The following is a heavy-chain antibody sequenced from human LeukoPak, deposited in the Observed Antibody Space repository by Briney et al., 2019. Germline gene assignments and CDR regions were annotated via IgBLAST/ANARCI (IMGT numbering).Heavy chain of an antibody. CDR2: IYYSGST. V-gene: IGHV4-61*01. J-gene: IGHJ4*02. CDR3: ARGGGYGAYY. CDR1: GGSVTSDSSF. D-gene: IGHD3-16*01. Sequence: SETLSLTCTVSGGSVTSDSSFWSWIRQPPGKGLEWIGYIYYSGSTNYNPSLKSQVTISLDTSKNQFSLKVSSVTAADTAVYFWARGGGYGAYYGGQGPLVTVSS.